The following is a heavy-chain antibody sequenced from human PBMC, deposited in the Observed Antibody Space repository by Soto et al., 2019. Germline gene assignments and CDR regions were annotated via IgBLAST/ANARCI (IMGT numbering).Heavy chain of an antibody. J-gene: IGHJ3*02. CDR2: ILVGGST. D-gene: IGHD2-8*02. CDR3: AKATATGGGAFDI. CDR1: GFTCSSYD. V-gene: IGHV3-23*01. Sequence: GGSLRLSCVASGFTCSSYDMSWVRQAPGKGLEWVSTILVGGSTHYPGSVKGRFTISRDNSKNTVFMQMNSLTAGDTAVYYCAKATATGGGAFDICGQGTVVTVSS.